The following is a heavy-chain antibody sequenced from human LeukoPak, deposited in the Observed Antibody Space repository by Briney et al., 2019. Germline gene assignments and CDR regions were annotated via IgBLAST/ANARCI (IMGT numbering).Heavy chain of an antibody. CDR1: GGTFSSYA. Sequence: ASVKVSCKASGGTFSSYAISWVRQAPGQGLEWMGRIIPIFGTANYAQKFQGRVTITTDESTSTAYMELSSLRSEDTAVYYCAAGGLDTAIFDYWGQGTQVTVSS. J-gene: IGHJ4*02. V-gene: IGHV1-69*05. CDR2: IIPIFGTA. D-gene: IGHD5-18*01. CDR3: AAGGLDTAIFDY.